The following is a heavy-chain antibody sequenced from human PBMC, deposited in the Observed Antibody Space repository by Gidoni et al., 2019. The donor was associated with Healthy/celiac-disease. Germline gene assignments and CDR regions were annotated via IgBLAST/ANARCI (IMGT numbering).Heavy chain of an antibody. J-gene: IGHJ6*02. CDR3: ARDLYYDFWSGYRYGMDV. CDR2: IYYSGST. CDR1: GGSISSGGYY. Sequence: QVQLQESGPGLVKPSQTLSLTCTVSGGSISSGGYYWSWIGQHQGKGLEWIGYIYYSGSTYYNPSLKSRVTISVETSKNQFSLKLSSVTAADTAVYYCARDLYYDFWSGYRYGMDVWGQGTTVTVSS. V-gene: IGHV4-31*03. D-gene: IGHD3-3*01.